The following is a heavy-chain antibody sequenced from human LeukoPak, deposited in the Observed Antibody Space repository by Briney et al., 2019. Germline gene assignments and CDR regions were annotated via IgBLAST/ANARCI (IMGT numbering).Heavy chain of an antibody. V-gene: IGHV3-23*01. D-gene: IGHD1-26*01. CDR3: AKYSGSYYYPPNWDS. Sequence: PGGSLRLSCAASGFTFNNYAMTWVRQAPGKGLEWVSGISGSGSSTYYADSVKGRFTLSRDYLKNTLYLQMNSLRAEDTAVYFCAKYSGSYYYPPNWDSWGQGTLVTVSS. CDR1: GFTFNNYA. J-gene: IGHJ4*02. CDR2: ISGSGSST.